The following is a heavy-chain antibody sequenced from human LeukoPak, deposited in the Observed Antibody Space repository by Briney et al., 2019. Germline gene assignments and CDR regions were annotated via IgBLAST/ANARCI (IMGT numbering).Heavy chain of an antibody. V-gene: IGHV3-23*01. CDR3: APDLDSGPSYDGVHI. J-gene: IGHJ4*02. Sequence: PGGSLRLSCVVSGFIFSDYPMNWVRQAPGKGLEWISTISVSDTTHYAESVRGQFTISRDNSKNMVFLQMNSLRAEDTAVYYCAPDLDSGPSYDGVHIWGQGTVVTVSS. CDR1: GFIFSDYP. CDR2: ISVSDTT. D-gene: IGHD5-12*01.